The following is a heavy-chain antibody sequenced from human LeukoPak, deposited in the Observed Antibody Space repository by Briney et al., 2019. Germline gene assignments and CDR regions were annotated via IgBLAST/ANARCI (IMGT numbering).Heavy chain of an antibody. J-gene: IGHJ5*02. CDR2: IYSGSGT. V-gene: IGHV3-66*01. CDR1: EFTVSSNY. CDR3: ARSLHDYGDYVLNWFDP. Sequence: GGSLRLSCVASEFTVSSNYMSWVRQAPGKGLEWVSIIYSGSGTYYADSVKGRFTISRDNAKNSLYLQMNSLRAEDTAVYYCARSLHDYGDYVLNWFDPWGQGTLVTVSS. D-gene: IGHD4-17*01.